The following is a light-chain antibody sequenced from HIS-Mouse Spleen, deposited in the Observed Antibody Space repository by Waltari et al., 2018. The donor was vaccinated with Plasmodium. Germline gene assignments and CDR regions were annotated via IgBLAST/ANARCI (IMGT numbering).Light chain of an antibody. J-gene: IGKJ3*01. V-gene: IGKV3-15*01. Sequence: EIVMTQSPATLSVSPWERATLSCRASQSVSSNLAWYQKKPGQAPRLLIYGASTRATGIPARFSGSGSGTEFTLTISSLQSEDFAVYYCQQYNNWSFTFGPGTKVDIK. CDR2: GAS. CDR3: QQYNNWSFT. CDR1: QSVSSN.